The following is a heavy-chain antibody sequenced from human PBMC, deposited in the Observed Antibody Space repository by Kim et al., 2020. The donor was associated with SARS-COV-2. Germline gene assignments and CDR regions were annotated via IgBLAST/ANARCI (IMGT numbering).Heavy chain of an antibody. CDR2: ISGSGGST. CDR1: GFTFSSYA. CDR3: AKVVGYYDSSGYYSEYFQH. V-gene: IGHV3-23*01. Sequence: GGSLRLSCAASGFTFSSYAMSWVRQAPGKGLEWVSAISGSGGSTYYADSVKGRFTISRDNSKNTLYLQMNSLRAEDTAVYYCAKVVGYYDSSGYYSEYFQHWGQGTLVTVSS. D-gene: IGHD3-22*01. J-gene: IGHJ1*01.